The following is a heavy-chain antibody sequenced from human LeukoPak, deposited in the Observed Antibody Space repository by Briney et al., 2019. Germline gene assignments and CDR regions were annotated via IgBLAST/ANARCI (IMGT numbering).Heavy chain of an antibody. J-gene: IGHJ4*02. CDR1: GYTFTSYY. CDR3: AREESRGYCSSTSCPGPFDY. Sequence: ASVKVSCKASGYTFTSYYMHWVRQAPGQGLEWMGIINPSGGSTSYAQKFQGRVTMTRDTSTSTVYMELSSLRPEDTAVYYCAREESRGYCSSTSCPGPFDYWGQGTLVTVSS. D-gene: IGHD2-2*01. V-gene: IGHV1-46*01. CDR2: INPSGGST.